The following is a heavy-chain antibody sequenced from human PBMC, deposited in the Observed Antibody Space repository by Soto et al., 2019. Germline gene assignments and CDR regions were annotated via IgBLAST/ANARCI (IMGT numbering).Heavy chain of an antibody. V-gene: IGHV1-69*04. D-gene: IGHD3-9*01. CDR1: GGTFSSYT. Sequence: SVKVSCKASGGTFSSYTISWVRQAPGQGLEWMGRIIPILGIANYAQKFQGRVTITADKSTSTAYMELSSLRSEDTAVYYCARDHSNDILTGYSPSWGQGTLVTVSS. CDR3: ARDHSNDILTGYSPS. CDR2: IIPILGIA. J-gene: IGHJ5*02.